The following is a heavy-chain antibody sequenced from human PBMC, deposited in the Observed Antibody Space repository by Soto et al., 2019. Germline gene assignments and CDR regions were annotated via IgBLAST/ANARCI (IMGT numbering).Heavy chain of an antibody. J-gene: IGHJ5*02. Sequence: EVQLLESGGGLVQPGGALRTSCAAAGFTFSAYAMSWVRQAPGRGLEWVSVMSGGGGRTHYADSVKGRFTVSRDNAKNALYLQMISLRVEDTAVYYCAKEADDGSSGFTHALDRWGQGTQVTVSS. CDR1: GFTFSAYA. CDR3: AKEADDGSSGFTHALDR. D-gene: IGHD6-19*01. V-gene: IGHV3-23*01. CDR2: MSGGGGRT.